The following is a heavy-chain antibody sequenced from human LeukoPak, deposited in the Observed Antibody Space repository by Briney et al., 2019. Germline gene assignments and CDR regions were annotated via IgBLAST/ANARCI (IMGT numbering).Heavy chain of an antibody. D-gene: IGHD3-10*01. CDR2: IHYSGST. V-gene: IGHV4-4*02. CDR3: ARNAYYSADY. Sequence: SGTLSLTCDVSGGSISSGYWWSWLRQPPGKGLEWIGEIHYSGSTNYNPSLKSRVTISVDKSKNQFSVMLTPVTAADTAVYYCARNAYYSADYWGQGTLVTVSS. CDR1: GGSISSGYW. J-gene: IGHJ4*02.